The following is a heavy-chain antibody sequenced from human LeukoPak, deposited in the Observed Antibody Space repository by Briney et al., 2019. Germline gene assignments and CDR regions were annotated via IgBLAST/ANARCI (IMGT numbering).Heavy chain of an antibody. J-gene: IGHJ4*02. D-gene: IGHD1-26*01. CDR2: INPNSGGT. CDR1: GYTFTGYY. CDR3: VKAAGATIPLDY. V-gene: IGHV1-2*06. Sequence: ASVKVSCKASGYTFTGYYMHWVRQAPGQGLEWMGRINPNSGGTNYAQKFQGRVTMTRDTSISTAYMELSRLRSDDTAVYYCVKAAGATIPLDYWGQGTLVTVSS.